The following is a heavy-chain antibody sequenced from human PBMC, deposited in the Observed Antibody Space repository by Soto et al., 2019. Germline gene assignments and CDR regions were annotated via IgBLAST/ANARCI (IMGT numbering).Heavy chain of an antibody. V-gene: IGHV1-69*06. CDR2: LIPLFGTT. D-gene: IGHD7-27*01. Sequence: QVQLVQSGAEVKKPGSSMKVSCEASGGTFSGHAISWVRQAPGQGPEWMGGLIPLFGTTQHAQNFQDRLTISADKSTSTAYMELTSLRFEDTAICYCARGPNWGYRFDSWGQGTLVTVSS. CDR1: GGTFSGHA. CDR3: ARGPNWGYRFDS. J-gene: IGHJ4*02.